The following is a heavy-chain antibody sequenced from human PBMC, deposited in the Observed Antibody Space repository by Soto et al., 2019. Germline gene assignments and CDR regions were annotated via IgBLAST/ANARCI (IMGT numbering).Heavy chain of an antibody. CDR2: IYYSGST. V-gene: IGHV4-31*03. CDR3: AREPSGYCTNGVCPGVWFDP. D-gene: IGHD2-8*01. Sequence: KASETLSLTCTVSGGSISSGGYYWSWIRQHPGKGLEWIGYIYYSGSTYYNPSLKSRVTISVDTSKNQFSLKLSSVTAADTAVYYCAREPSGYCTNGVCPGVWFDPWGQGTLVTVSS. CDR1: GGSISSGGYY. J-gene: IGHJ5*02.